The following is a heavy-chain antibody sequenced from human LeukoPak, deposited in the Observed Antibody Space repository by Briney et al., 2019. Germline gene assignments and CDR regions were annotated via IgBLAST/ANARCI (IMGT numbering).Heavy chain of an antibody. CDR1: GFTFSNYA. CDR2: ISGGGGST. V-gene: IGHV3-23*01. CDR3: ARGADLVVAAPTYFDY. J-gene: IGHJ4*02. D-gene: IGHD2-15*01. Sequence: GGSLRLSCAASGFTFSNYAMSWVRQAPGKGLEWVSGISGGGGSTYYADSVKGRFTISRDSSKNTLYLQMNSLRAEDTAVYYCARGADLVVAAPTYFDYWGQGTLVTVSS.